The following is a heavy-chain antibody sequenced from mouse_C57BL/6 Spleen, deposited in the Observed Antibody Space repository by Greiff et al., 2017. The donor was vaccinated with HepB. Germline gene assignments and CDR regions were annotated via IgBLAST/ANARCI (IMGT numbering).Heavy chain of an antibody. V-gene: IGHV5-16*01. CDR3: ARGGTEAMDY. CDR2: INYDGSST. J-gene: IGHJ4*01. CDR1: GFTFSDYY. D-gene: IGHD4-1*01. Sequence: DVKLVESEGGLVQPGSSMKLSCTASGFTFSDYYMAWVRQVPEKGLEWVANINYDGSSTYYLDSLKSRFIISRDNAKNILYLQMSSLKSEDTATYYCARGGTEAMDYWGQGTSVTVSS.